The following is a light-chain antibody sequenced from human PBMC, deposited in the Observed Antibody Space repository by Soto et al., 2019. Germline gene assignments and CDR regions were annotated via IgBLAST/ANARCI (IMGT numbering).Light chain of an antibody. CDR1: QSVSSN. Sequence: EIVMTQSPATLSVSPGERATLSCRASQSVSSNLAWYQQKPGQAPRLLIYGASTRATGIPARFSGSGSGTDFTLTIRSLQSEDFAVYYCQQYNNSPYTFGQGTKLQIK. V-gene: IGKV3-15*01. CDR3: QQYNNSPYT. CDR2: GAS. J-gene: IGKJ2*01.